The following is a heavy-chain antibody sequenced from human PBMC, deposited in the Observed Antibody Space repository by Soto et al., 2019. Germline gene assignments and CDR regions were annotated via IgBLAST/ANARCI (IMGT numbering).Heavy chain of an antibody. CDR2: ISAYNSNT. CDR1: GYTFTSYG. J-gene: IGHJ4*02. Sequence: AAVKVSCKASGYTFTSYGISWVRQAPGQGLEWMGWISAYNSNTNYAQKLQGRVTMTTDTSTSTAYMELRSLRSDDTAVYYCARDSRPGVGATPIDFYYFHYWGQGNPVTLSS. V-gene: IGHV1-18*04. CDR3: ARDSRPGVGATPIDFYYFHY. D-gene: IGHD1-26*01.